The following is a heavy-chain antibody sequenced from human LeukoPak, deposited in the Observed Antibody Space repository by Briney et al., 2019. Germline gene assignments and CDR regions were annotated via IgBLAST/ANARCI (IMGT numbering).Heavy chain of an antibody. CDR1: GGSFSSSTYY. D-gene: IGHD3-22*01. CDR3: ARQYYDSSGYYPWYFDY. V-gene: IGHV4-39*01. CDR2: VYYSGTT. J-gene: IGHJ4*02. Sequence: PSETLSLTCTVSGGSFSSSTYYWGWIRQPPGKGLEWIGSVYYSGTTYYNQSLKSRVTISADTSKKQFSLRLTSVTAADTAVYYCARQYYDSSGYYPWYFDYWGQGTLVTVSS.